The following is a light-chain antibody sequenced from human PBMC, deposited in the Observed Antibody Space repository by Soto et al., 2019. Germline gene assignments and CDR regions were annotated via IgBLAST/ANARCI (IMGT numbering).Light chain of an antibody. V-gene: IGLV2-14*01. CDR2: QVT. CDR1: TRDIAGYNY. Sequence: QSVLTQPASVSGSLGQSITISCTGTTRDIAGYNYIPWYQQLPGKAPKLMIYQVTIRPSGISNRFSGSKSGNTASLTISGLQAEDEADYYCTSFSSSTSLYVFGTGTKLTVL. J-gene: IGLJ1*01. CDR3: TSFSSSTSLYV.